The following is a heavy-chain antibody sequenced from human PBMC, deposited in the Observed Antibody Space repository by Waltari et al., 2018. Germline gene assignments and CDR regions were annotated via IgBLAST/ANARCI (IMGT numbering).Heavy chain of an antibody. CDR2: INSDGSSP. Sequence: EEQLVESGGGLAQPGESLRLSCAASGFTFSRYWMDWVRQAPGKGLVWVSRINSDGSSPTYADSVKGRFTISRDNAKNTLYVQMNRLRAEDTAVYYCARVATKTYSSPVPGRPYYYGMDVWGQGTTVTVSS. D-gene: IGHD6-19*01. CDR1: GFTFSRYW. CDR3: ARVATKTYSSPVPGRPYYYGMDV. J-gene: IGHJ6*02. V-gene: IGHV3-74*01.